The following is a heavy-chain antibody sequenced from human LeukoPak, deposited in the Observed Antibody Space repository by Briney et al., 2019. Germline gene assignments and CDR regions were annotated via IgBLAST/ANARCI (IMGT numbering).Heavy chain of an antibody. Sequence: PSETLSLTCTVSGGSISSSSYYWGWIRQPPGKGLEWIGSIYYSGSTYYNPSLKSRVTISVDTSKNQFSLKLSSVTAADTAVYYCARDPVRYSGYDWAGSGASAFDIWGQGTMVTVSS. CDR3: ARDPVRYSGYDWAGSGASAFDI. D-gene: IGHD5-12*01. V-gene: IGHV4-39*07. CDR1: GGSISSSSYY. J-gene: IGHJ3*02. CDR2: IYYSGST.